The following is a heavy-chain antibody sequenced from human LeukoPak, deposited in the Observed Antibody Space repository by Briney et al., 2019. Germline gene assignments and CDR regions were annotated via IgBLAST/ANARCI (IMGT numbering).Heavy chain of an antibody. CDR2: ISGSGAAT. Sequence: GGTLRLSCAASGVTFRSYAMIWVREAPVKGLEWVSAISGSGAATYYADSVKGRFTISRDNSKNSLYLQMNSLRAEDTALYYCAKEGGDWLTAAAGYLWYFDLWGRATLVTVSS. CDR3: AKEGGDWLTAAAGYLWYFDL. J-gene: IGHJ2*01. V-gene: IGHV3-23*01. CDR1: GVTFRSYA. D-gene: IGHD6-13*01.